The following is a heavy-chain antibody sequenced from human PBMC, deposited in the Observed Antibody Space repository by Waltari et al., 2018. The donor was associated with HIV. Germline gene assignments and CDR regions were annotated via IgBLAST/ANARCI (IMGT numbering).Heavy chain of an antibody. CDR2: IYTGGNT. J-gene: IGHJ6*02. V-gene: IGHV4-4*07. CDR3: ASSFAVAGWYYGMDV. Sequence: GPGLVKPSETLSLTCTVSADFISSYYWSWIRQPAGKGLEWIGRIYTGGNTKYNPSLESRVSMSVDTSKNHFSLKLNSVTSADTAVYYCASSFAVAGWYYGMDVWGQGTTVTISS. CDR1: ADFISSYY. D-gene: IGHD6-19*01.